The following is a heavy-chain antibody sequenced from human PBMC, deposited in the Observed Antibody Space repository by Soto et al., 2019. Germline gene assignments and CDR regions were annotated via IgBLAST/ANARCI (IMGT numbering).Heavy chain of an antibody. CDR3: TTDSYTTIIVVRFDY. Sequence: EVQLVESGGGLVKPGGSLRLSCAASGFAFSNGWINWVRQAPGKGLEWVARIKSKAHGTTTDFAAPVRGRFAITRDDSRNMVYMQMNSLNTEDTAVYYCTTDSYTTIIVVRFDYWGHGTLVTVSS. V-gene: IGHV3-15*07. CDR1: GFAFSNGW. CDR2: IKSKAHGTTT. D-gene: IGHD3-22*01. J-gene: IGHJ4*01.